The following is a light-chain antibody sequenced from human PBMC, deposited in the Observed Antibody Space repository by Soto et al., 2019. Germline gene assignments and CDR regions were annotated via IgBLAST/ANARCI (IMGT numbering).Light chain of an antibody. CDR3: QQSYSTPGLT. CDR2: SDS. Sequence: DIQMTQSPSSLSASVGDRVTLTCRASQSINKDLNWYQQKPGKGPNLLIYSDSSLHIGVPSRFSGSGSGTNFTLTISSLQPEDFASYCCQQSYSTPGLTFGGGTKVEIK. CDR1: QSINKD. V-gene: IGKV1-39*01. J-gene: IGKJ4*01.